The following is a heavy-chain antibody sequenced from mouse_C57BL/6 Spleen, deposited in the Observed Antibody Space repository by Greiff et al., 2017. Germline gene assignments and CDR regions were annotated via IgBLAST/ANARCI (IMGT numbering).Heavy chain of an antibody. D-gene: IGHD1-1*01. Sequence: QVQLQQPGAELVKPGASVKMSCKASGYTFTSYWITWVKQRPGQGLEWIGDIYPGSGSTNYNEKFKSKATLTVDTSSSTAYMQLSSLTSEDSAVYYCARPSYYGSSFSYWYFDVWGTGTTVTVSS. CDR2: IYPGSGST. CDR3: ARPSYYGSSFSYWYFDV. CDR1: GYTFTSYW. J-gene: IGHJ1*03. V-gene: IGHV1-55*01.